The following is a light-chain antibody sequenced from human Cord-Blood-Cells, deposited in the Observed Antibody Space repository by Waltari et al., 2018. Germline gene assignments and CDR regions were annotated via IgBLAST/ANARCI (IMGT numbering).Light chain of an antibody. CDR3: SSYAGSSTVV. Sequence: QSALLQPPSLSAAPAQPSTISSSTNSSYVVSYNIVSWYQQHPRKAPKRMIYEVSKRPSGVSNRFSGSKSGNTASLTISGLQAEDEADYYCSSYAGSSTVVFGRGTKLTVL. CDR2: EVS. V-gene: IGLV2-23*02. CDR1: SSYVVSYNI. J-gene: IGLJ2*01.